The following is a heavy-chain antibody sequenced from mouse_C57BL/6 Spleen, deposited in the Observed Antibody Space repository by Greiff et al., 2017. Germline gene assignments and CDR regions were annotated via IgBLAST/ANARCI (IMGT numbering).Heavy chain of an antibody. J-gene: IGHJ2*01. CDR3: ASLTMVTYFDY. D-gene: IGHD2-2*01. CDR2: ISYDGSN. CDR1: GYSFTSGYY. V-gene: IGHV3-6*01. Sequence: EVQLVESGPGLVKPSQSLSLTCSVTGYSFTSGYYWNWIRQFPGNQLEWMGYISYDGSNNYNPSLKNRISITRDTSKNQFFLKLNSVTTEDTATYYCASLTMVTYFDYWGQGTTLTVSS.